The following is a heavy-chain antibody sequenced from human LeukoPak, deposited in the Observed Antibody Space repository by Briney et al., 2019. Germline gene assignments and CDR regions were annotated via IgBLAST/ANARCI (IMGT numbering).Heavy chain of an antibody. Sequence: SETLSLTCTVSGGSINSGGYYWSWIRQPPGKGLEWIGYIYYSGSTYYNPSLKSRVTISVDPSKNQFSLKLSSVTAADTAVYYCARDGGGSYPWAFDYWGQGTLVTVSS. CDR2: IYYSGST. CDR1: GGSINSGGYY. CDR3: ARDGGGSYPWAFDY. V-gene: IGHV4-31*03. J-gene: IGHJ4*02. D-gene: IGHD1-26*01.